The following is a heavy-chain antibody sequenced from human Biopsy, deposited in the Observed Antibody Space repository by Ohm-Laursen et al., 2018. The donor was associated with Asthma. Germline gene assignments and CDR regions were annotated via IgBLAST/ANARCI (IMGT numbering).Heavy chain of an antibody. J-gene: IGHJ4*02. CDR3: ARGDSSNRSHYYFDY. CDR1: GFAVSRDH. D-gene: IGHD3-22*01. V-gene: IGHV3-53*01. Sequence: SLRPSCAASGFAVSRDHMFWVRQAPGKGLEWVSVIYSGGTSHTADSVRGRFTISRDYSKNTLYLQMHSLRAEDTAVYYCARGDSSNRSHYYFDYWGQGTLVTVSS. CDR2: IYSGGTS.